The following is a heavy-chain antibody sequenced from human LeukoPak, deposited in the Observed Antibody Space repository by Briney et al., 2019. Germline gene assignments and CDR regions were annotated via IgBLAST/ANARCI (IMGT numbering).Heavy chain of an antibody. CDR2: ISGSGGST. J-gene: IGHJ4*02. D-gene: IGHD2-21*02. CDR3: AKGEHIVVVTAILFDY. V-gene: IGHV3-23*01. CDR1: GFTFSSYA. Sequence: PGGSLRLSCAASGFTFSSYAMSWVRQAPGKGLEWVSAISGSGGSTYYADSVKGRFTISRDNSKNTLYLQMNSLRAEDTAVYYCAKGEHIVVVTAILFDYWGQGTLVTVSS.